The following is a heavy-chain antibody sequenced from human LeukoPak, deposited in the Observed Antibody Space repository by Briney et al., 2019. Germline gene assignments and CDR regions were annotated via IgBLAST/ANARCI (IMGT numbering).Heavy chain of an antibody. Sequence: PGGSLRLSCTASGFILRDYGMHRVRQAPGKGLEWVAFVRFGGSGKYYADSVKGRFIISRDDSENTLYLQLNSLRVEDTGLYYGAKEGGVRGLDYWGQGTLVTVSA. D-gene: IGHD2-8*01. V-gene: IGHV3-30*02. CDR2: VRFGGSGK. CDR3: AKEGGVRGLDY. CDR1: GFILRDYG. J-gene: IGHJ4*02.